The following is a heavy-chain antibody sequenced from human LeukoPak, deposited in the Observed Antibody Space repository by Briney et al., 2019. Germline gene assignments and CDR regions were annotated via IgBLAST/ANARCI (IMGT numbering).Heavy chain of an antibody. CDR1: GGSISSGGYY. V-gene: IGHV4-31*03. Sequence: SQTLSLTCTVSGGSISSGGYYWSWIRQHPGKGLEWIGYIYYSGSTYYNPSLKSRVTISVDTSKNQFSLKLSSVTAADTAMYYCARWTPIHYFDYWGQGTLVTVSS. CDR2: IYYSGST. J-gene: IGHJ4*02. D-gene: IGHD3/OR15-3a*01. CDR3: ARWTPIHYFDY.